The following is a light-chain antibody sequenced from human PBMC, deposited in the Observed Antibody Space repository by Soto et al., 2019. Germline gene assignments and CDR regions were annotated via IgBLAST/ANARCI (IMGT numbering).Light chain of an antibody. Sequence: EIVLTESPATLSLSPGERATLSCRASQSVSSYLAWYQQKPGQAPRLLIYDASTRATGVPARFSGSGSGTDFTLTISRLEPEDLAVYYCQQYGSSPRNFGQGTKVDI. CDR1: QSVSSY. V-gene: IGKV3-20*01. CDR3: QQYGSSPRN. J-gene: IGKJ1*01. CDR2: DAS.